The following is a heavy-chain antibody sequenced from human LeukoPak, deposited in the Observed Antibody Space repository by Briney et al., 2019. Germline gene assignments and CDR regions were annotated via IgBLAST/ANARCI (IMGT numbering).Heavy chain of an antibody. V-gene: IGHV3-21*01. CDR1: GFTFSSYS. J-gene: IGHJ5*02. Sequence: GGSLRLSCAASGFTFSSYSMNWVRQAPGKGLEWVSSISSSSSYIYYADSVKGRFTISRDNAKNSLYLQMNSLRAEDTAVYYCARDSYDFWSGYYRRGFDPWGQGTLVTVSS. D-gene: IGHD3-3*01. CDR2: ISSSSSYI. CDR3: ARDSYDFWSGYYRRGFDP.